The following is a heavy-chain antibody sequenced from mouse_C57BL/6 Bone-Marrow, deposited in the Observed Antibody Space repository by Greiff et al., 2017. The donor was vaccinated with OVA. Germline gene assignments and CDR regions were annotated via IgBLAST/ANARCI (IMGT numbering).Heavy chain of an antibody. D-gene: IGHD2-3*01. CDR2: ISDGGSYT. V-gene: IGHV5-4*01. Sequence: DVKLVESGGGLVKPGGSLKLSCAASGFTFSSYAMSWVRQTPEKRLEWVATISDGGSYTYYPDNVKGRFTISRDNAKNNLYLQMSHLKSEDTAMYYCARDGYYVYAWFAYWGQGTLVTVSA. J-gene: IGHJ3*01. CDR1: GFTFSSYA. CDR3: ARDGYYVYAWFAY.